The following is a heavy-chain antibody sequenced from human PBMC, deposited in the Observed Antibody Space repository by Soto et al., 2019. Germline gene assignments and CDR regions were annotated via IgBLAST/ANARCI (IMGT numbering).Heavy chain of an antibody. V-gene: IGHV3-23*01. Sequence: EVQLLESGGGLVQPGGSLRLSCAASGFTFSSYAMSWVRQAPGKGLEWVSAISGSGGSTYYADSVKGRFTISRDNYKKTLYLQMNSMRAEETAVYYCAKDASGSYGIYFYYLGPGNLVTVSS. J-gene: IGHJ4*02. CDR1: GFTFSSYA. D-gene: IGHD3-10*01. CDR3: AKDASGSYGIYFYY. CDR2: ISGSGGST.